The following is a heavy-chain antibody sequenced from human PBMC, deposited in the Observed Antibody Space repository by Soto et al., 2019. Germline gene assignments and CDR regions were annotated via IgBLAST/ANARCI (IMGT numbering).Heavy chain of an antibody. D-gene: IGHD4-17*01. V-gene: IGHV3-33*01. CDR1: GFTFSSYG. CDR3: ARASYGDYATGSDY. Sequence: QVQLVESGGGVVQPGRSLRLSCAASGFTFSSYGMHWVRQAPGKGLEWVAVIWYDGSNKYYADSVKGRFTIARDNXTNTRYLQMNSLRAEDTAVYYCARASYGDYATGSDYWGQGTLVTVSS. J-gene: IGHJ4*02. CDR2: IWYDGSNK.